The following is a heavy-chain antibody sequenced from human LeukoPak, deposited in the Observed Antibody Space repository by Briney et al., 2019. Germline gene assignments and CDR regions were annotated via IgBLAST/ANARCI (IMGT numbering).Heavy chain of an antibody. CDR2: IYRGDAT. D-gene: IGHD5-24*01. Sequence: GGSLRLSCAASGFTVSGNYMSWVRQAPGKGVEWVSVIYRGDATYYADSVKGRFTISRDSSENTVYLQMDSLRADDTSVYYCVKEAPGTTIYYWGQGTLVTVSS. CDR1: GFTVSGNY. V-gene: IGHV3-66*01. J-gene: IGHJ4*02. CDR3: VKEAPGTTIYY.